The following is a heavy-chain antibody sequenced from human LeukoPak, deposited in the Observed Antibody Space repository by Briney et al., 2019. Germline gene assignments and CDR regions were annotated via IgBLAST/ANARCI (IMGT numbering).Heavy chain of an antibody. CDR3: ARAPWGRSDFWSGHPYYFDY. CDR2: ISDIGGI. D-gene: IGHD3-3*01. Sequence: PSETLSLTCTVSGGSISSYYWSWIRQPPGKGLEWIAYISDIGGINYNPSLKSRVTISVDTSKNQFSLKLSSVTAADTAVYYCARAPWGRSDFWSGHPYYFDYWGQGTLVTVSS. CDR1: GGSISSYY. V-gene: IGHV4-59*01. J-gene: IGHJ4*02.